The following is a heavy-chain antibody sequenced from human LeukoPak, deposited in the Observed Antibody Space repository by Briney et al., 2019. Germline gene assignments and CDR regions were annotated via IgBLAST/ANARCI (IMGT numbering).Heavy chain of an antibody. Sequence: SEALSLTCTVSGGSISTYYWSWIRQPPGKGLEWIGYIYNSGSTNYNPSLKSRVTISVDTSKNQFSLKLSSVTAADTAVYYCARENSNSWYLDYWGQGTLVTVSS. V-gene: IGHV4-59*01. D-gene: IGHD6-13*01. CDR3: ARENSNSWYLDY. CDR1: GGSISTYY. CDR2: IYNSGST. J-gene: IGHJ4*02.